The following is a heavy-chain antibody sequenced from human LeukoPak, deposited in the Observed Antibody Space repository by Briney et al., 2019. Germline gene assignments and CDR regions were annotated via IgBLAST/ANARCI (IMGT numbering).Heavy chain of an antibody. CDR2: IYYSGST. CDR3: ARGLGVLYAGHFDY. V-gene: IGHV4-59*11. Sequence: SETLSLTCTVSGGSISSHYWSWIRQPPGKGLEWIGYIYYSGSTNYNPSLKSRVTISVDTSKNQFSLKLSSVTAAGTAVYYCARGLGVLYAGHFDYWGQGTLVTVSS. D-gene: IGHD2-8*01. CDR1: GGSISSHY. J-gene: IGHJ4*02.